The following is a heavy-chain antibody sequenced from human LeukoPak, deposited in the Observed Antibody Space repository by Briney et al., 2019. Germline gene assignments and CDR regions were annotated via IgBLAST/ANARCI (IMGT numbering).Heavy chain of an antibody. V-gene: IGHV4-34*01. CDR1: GGSFSGYY. J-gene: IGHJ4*02. Sequence: SETLSLTCAVYGGSFSGYYWSWIRQPPGKGLEWIGEINHSGSTNYNPSLKSRVTISVDTSKNQFSLKLSSVTAADTAVYYCARSRRVDFWSGYYDYWGQGTLVTVSS. CDR2: INHSGST. CDR3: ARSRRVDFWSGYYDY. D-gene: IGHD3-3*01.